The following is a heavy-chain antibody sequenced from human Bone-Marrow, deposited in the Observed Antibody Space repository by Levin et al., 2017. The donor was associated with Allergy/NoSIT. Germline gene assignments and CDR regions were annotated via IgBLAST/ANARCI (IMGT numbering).Heavy chain of an antibody. Sequence: SETLSLTCTVSGGSISSGDYYWSWIRQPPGKGLEWIGYIYYSGSTYYNPSLKSRVTILVDTSKNQFSLKLSSVTAADTAVYYCAREPVLRRGLYYYYYGMDVWGQGATVTVSS. V-gene: IGHV4-30-4*01. D-gene: IGHD4/OR15-4a*01. CDR2: IYYSGST. CDR3: AREPVLRRGLYYYYYGMDV. J-gene: IGHJ6*02. CDR1: GGSISSGDYY.